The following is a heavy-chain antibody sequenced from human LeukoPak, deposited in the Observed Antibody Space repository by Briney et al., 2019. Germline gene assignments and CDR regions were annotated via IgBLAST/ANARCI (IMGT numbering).Heavy chain of an antibody. CDR1: GCSISSSSYY. CDR2: IYTSGST. J-gene: IGHJ4*02. CDR3: ARGDGSYPH. V-gene: IGHV4-61*05. Sequence: KSSETLSLTCTVSGCSISSSSYYWGWIRQPPGKGLEWIGRIYTSGSTNYNPSLKSRVTMSVDTSKNQLSLKLSSVTAADTAVYYCARGDGSYPHWGQGTLVTVSS. D-gene: IGHD1-26*01.